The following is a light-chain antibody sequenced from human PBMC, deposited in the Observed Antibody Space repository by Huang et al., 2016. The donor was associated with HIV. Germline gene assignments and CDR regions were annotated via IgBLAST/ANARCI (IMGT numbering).Light chain of an antibody. CDR1: QTILHESDSRNY. CDR3: QQYYSSPFT. J-gene: IGKJ3*01. Sequence: DIVMTQSPDSLAVSLGERATINCKSSQTILHESDSRNYLAWYQQKPGQPPKLLIHWAASRKSGVPDRFIGSGAGTDFPRTISSLRAEDVAVYYCQQYYSSPFTFGPGTNVDI. CDR2: WAA. V-gene: IGKV4-1*01.